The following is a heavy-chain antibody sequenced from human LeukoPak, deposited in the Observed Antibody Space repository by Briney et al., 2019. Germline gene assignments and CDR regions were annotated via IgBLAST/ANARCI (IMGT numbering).Heavy chain of an antibody. CDR3: ASGSGTYYGYFQH. CDR2: IYPGDSDT. D-gene: IGHD1-26*01. J-gene: IGHJ1*01. Sequence: GESLMISCRGSGYSFTSYWISWVRQMPGKGLEWMGIIYPGDSDTKYSPSPQGQVTISADKSISTAYLQWSSLKASDTAMYYCASGSGTYYGYFQHWGQGTLVTVSS. CDR1: GYSFTSYW. V-gene: IGHV5-51*01.